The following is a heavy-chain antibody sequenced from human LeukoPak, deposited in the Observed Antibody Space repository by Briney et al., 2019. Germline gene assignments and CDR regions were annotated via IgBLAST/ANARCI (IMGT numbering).Heavy chain of an antibody. CDR2: IRYDGSNK. V-gene: IGHV3-30*02. CDR3: AKDASMVRDLYYYYGMDV. J-gene: IGHJ6*02. CDR1: GFTFSSYG. Sequence: PGGSLRLSCAASGFTFSSYGMHWVRQAPGKGLEWVAFIRYDGSNKYYADSVKGRFTISRDNSKNTLYLQMNSLRAEDTALYYCAKDASMVRDLYYYYGMDVWGQGTTVTVSS. D-gene: IGHD3-10*01.